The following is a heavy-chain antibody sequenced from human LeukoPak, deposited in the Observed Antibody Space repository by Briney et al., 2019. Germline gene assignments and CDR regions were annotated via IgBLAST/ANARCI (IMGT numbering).Heavy chain of an antibody. Sequence: HPGGSLRLSCAASGFFFSNYWMSWVRQAQGKGLEWVANINLDGNGRFYVDSVKGRFTISRDNNKKSVYLHMNSLRAEDTAVYYCARDTDDFQGLDIWGQGTRVTVSS. CDR1: GFFFSNYW. D-gene: IGHD3-3*01. CDR2: INLDGNGR. V-gene: IGHV3-7*01. J-gene: IGHJ3*02. CDR3: ARDTDDFQGLDI.